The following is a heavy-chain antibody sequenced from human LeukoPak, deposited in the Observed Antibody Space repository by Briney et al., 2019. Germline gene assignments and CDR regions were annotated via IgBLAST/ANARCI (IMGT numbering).Heavy chain of an antibody. V-gene: IGHV4-59*12. CDR2: IYYSGST. D-gene: IGHD4-17*01. CDR3: ARAPVTTGYSMDV. J-gene: IGHJ6*02. CDR1: GGSISSYY. Sequence: SETLSLTCTVSGGSISSYYWSWIRQPPGKGLEWIGYIYYSGSTNYNPSLKSRVTISVDTSKNQFSLKLSSVTAADTAVYYCARAPVTTGYSMDVWGQGTTVTVSS.